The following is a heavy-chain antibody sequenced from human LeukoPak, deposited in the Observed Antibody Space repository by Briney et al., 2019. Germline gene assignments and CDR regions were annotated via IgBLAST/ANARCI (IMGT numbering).Heavy chain of an antibody. J-gene: IGHJ6*03. V-gene: IGHV4-59*11. CDR2: ISYIGTT. D-gene: IGHD3-3*01. Sequence: ASETLSLTCAVSDDSFSSHYWTWIRQPPGKGLEWIGYISYIGTTNYNPSLKSRVTLSIDTSKNQFSLKLSSVTSADTAVYYCARWKYYDFWSGYYPVWSASYYYMDVWGKGTTVTVSS. CDR3: ARWKYYDFWSGYYPVWSASYYYMDV. CDR1: DDSFSSHY.